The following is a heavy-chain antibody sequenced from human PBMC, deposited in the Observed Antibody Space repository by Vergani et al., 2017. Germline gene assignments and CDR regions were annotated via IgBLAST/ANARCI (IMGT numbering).Heavy chain of an antibody. CDR3: VGPRGTSAYYYGGFDY. V-gene: IGHV3-23*01. CDR2: ISSDGGST. J-gene: IGHJ4*02. Sequence: EVQLLESGGGLVQPGGSLRLSCAASGFTFSTYAMTWVRQAPGKGVEWVSTISSDGGSTYYADSVKGLFTISRDNSKNTQSLQMNSLTAEDTAMYYCVGPRGTSAYYYGGFDYWGQGILVTVSS. D-gene: IGHD3-22*01. CDR1: GFTFSTYA.